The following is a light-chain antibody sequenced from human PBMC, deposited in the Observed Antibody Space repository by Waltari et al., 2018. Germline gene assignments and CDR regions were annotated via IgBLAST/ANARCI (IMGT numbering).Light chain of an antibody. CDR2: YAA. V-gene: IGKV1-39*01. CDR1: HTIDTY. J-gene: IGKJ3*01. Sequence: DIHMTQSTSSLSASIGDRVNITCRASHTIDTYFNWYRQRPGKAPDLLIPYAATLQSGVPSRFSGSGSGTDLTLSIDTLQPEDFATYFCQQSYSRPLFTFGPGTKVYL. CDR3: QQSYSRPLFT.